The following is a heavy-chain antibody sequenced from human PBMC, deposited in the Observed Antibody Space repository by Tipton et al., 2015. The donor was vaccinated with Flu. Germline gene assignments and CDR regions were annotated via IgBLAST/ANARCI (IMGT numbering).Heavy chain of an antibody. V-gene: IGHV4-31*03. CDR2: MFYSGST. J-gene: IGHJ4*02. CDR3: ARASLLLLVDY. Sequence: TLSLTCTVSGGSISRGGFYWSWIRQRPGKGLEWIGNMFYSGSTYYTPSLKSRLTISVDTSKNQFSLKLNSVTAADTAVYYCARASLLLLVDYWGQGTPVTVSS. CDR1: GGSISRGGFY. D-gene: IGHD3-22*01.